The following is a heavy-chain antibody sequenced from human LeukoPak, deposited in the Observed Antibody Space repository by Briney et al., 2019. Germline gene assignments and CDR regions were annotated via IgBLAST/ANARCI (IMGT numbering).Heavy chain of an antibody. D-gene: IGHD3-3*01. CDR3: ARVEGPSIFGVIDY. CDR1: GYTFTSYH. Sequence: GSVKVSCKASGYTFTSYHMHWVRQAPGQGLEWMGIINPSGGSTNYAQNLRGRVTMTTDTSTSTTYMELRSLRSDDTAVYYCARVEGPSIFGVIDYWGQGTLVTVSS. CDR2: INPSGGST. V-gene: IGHV1-46*01. J-gene: IGHJ4*02.